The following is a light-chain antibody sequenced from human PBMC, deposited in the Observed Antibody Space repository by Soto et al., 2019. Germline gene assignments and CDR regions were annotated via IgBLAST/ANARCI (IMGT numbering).Light chain of an antibody. Sequence: DIQMTQSPSSLSASVGDRVTITCRARQSISSYLNWYQQKPGKAPKILIYAASSLQSGVPSTFSGSGSWTDFTLTISSLQPEDFATYYGQQSYSTPWTFGQGTKVEIK. CDR1: QSISSY. CDR3: QQSYSTPWT. CDR2: AAS. V-gene: IGKV1-39*01. J-gene: IGKJ1*01.